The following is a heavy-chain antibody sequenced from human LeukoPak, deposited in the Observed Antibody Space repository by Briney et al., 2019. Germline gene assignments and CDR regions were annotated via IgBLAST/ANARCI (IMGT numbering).Heavy chain of an antibody. V-gene: IGHV3-33*06. CDR2: IWSDGSTK. CDR3: AKTRAMDSSGYYFDY. J-gene: IGHJ4*02. CDR1: GFTFSSCG. D-gene: IGHD3-22*01. Sequence: GGSLRLSCAASGFTFSSCGMHWVRQAPGKGLEWVAVIWSDGSTKYYADSVKGRFTISRDNSRNTLYMQMNSLRAEDTAVYYCAKTRAMDSSGYYFDYWGRGILVTVSS.